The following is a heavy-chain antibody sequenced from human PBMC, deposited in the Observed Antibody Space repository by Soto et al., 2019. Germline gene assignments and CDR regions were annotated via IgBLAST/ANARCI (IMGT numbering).Heavy chain of an antibody. Sequence: QLQLQESGPGLVKPSETLSLTCTVSGGSISSSSYYWGWIRQPPGKGLEWIGSIYYSGSTYYNPSLKSRVTISVDTSKNQFSLTLSSVTAADTSVYYCARGRIAAAAEYFQHWGKGTLVTVSS. CDR1: GGSISSSSYY. CDR2: IYYSGST. D-gene: IGHD6-13*01. CDR3: ARGRIAAAAEYFQH. V-gene: IGHV4-39*01. J-gene: IGHJ1*01.